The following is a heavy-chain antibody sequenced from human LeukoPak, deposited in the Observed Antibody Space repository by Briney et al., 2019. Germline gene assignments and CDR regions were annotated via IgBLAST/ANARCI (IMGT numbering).Heavy chain of an antibody. Sequence: SETLPLTCTVSGGSISGFYWNWIRQPPGKGLEWIGYVYYSGNTNYNPSLKSRVTISVDTSKNQFSLKLSSVTAADTAVYYCARAPYSSSPLDYWGQGTLVTVSS. D-gene: IGHD6-6*01. CDR3: ARAPYSSSPLDY. V-gene: IGHV4-59*01. CDR1: GGSISGFY. J-gene: IGHJ4*02. CDR2: VYYSGNT.